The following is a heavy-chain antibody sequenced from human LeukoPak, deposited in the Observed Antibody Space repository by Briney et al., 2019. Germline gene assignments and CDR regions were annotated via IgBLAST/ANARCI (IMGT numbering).Heavy chain of an antibody. D-gene: IGHD3-3*01. V-gene: IGHV4-34*01. CDR3: AREQQRAYDFWSGYYTGWFDP. Sequence: PSETLSLTCAVYGGSFSGYYWSWIRQPPGKGLEWIGEINHSGSTNYNPSLKSRVTISVDTSKNQFSLKLSSVTAADTAVYYCAREQQRAYDFWSGYYTGWFDPWGQGTLATVSS. J-gene: IGHJ5*02. CDR1: GGSFSGYY. CDR2: INHSGST.